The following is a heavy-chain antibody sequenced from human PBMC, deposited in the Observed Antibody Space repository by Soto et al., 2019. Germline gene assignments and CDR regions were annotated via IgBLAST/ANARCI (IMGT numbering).Heavy chain of an antibody. CDR3: ARTSPAVAGTMDV. CDR2: IYPGDSDT. Sequence: GESLKISCKGSGYSFTSYWIGWVRQMPGKGLEWMGIIYPGDSDTRYSPSFQGQVTISAGKSISTAYLQWSSLKASDTAMYYCARTSPAVAGTMDVWGQGTTVTVSS. J-gene: IGHJ6*02. D-gene: IGHD6-19*01. V-gene: IGHV5-51*01. CDR1: GYSFTSYW.